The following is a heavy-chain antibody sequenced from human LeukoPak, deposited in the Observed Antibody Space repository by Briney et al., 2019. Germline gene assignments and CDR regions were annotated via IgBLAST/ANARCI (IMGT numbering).Heavy chain of an antibody. D-gene: IGHD3-22*01. J-gene: IGHJ4*02. Sequence: GGSLRLSCAASGFTFSSYAMSWVRQAPGKGLEWVSATSGSGGSTYYADSVKGRFTISRDNSKNTLYLQMNSLRAEDTAVYYCAKAYHYYDSSGYYGGKASYYFDYWGQGTLVTVSS. CDR3: AKAYHYYDSSGYYGGKASYYFDY. CDR2: TSGSGGST. V-gene: IGHV3-23*01. CDR1: GFTFSSYA.